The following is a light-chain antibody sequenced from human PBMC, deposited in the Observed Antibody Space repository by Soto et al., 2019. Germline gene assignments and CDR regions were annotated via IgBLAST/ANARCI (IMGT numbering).Light chain of an antibody. CDR3: HQRSNWPLT. CDR1: QSVSSN. J-gene: IGKJ4*01. CDR2: GAS. Sequence: EIVMTQSPATLSVSPGERATLSCRASQSVSSNLAWYQQKPGQAPRLLIYGASTRATDIPARFSGSGSGTEFTLSISSLQSEDFAVYYCHQRSNWPLTFGGGTKVEIK. V-gene: IGKV3-15*01.